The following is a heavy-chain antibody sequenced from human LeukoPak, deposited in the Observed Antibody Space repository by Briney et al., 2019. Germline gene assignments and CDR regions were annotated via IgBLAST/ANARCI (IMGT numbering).Heavy chain of an antibody. V-gene: IGHV3-21*01. CDR1: GFTFSSYS. CDR2: ISSSSSYI. Sequence: GGSLRLSCAASGFTFSSYSMNWVRQAPGEGLEWVSSISSSSSYIYYADSVKGRFTISRDNAKNSLYLQMNSLRAEDTAVYYCARESEGYSSSWYPTPFDYWGQGTLVTVSS. J-gene: IGHJ4*02. D-gene: IGHD6-13*01. CDR3: ARESEGYSSSWYPTPFDY.